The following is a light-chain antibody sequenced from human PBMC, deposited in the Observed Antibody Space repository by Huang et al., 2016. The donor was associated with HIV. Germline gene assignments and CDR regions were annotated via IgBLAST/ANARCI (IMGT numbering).Light chain of an antibody. CDR3: QQLNSYPLG. CDR1: QGISSY. J-gene: IGKJ4*01. V-gene: IGKV1-9*01. Sequence: IQLTQSPSSLSASVGDRVTITCRASQGISSYLAWYQQKPGKAPKLLIDAASTLQSGVPSRFSGSGSGTDFTLTISSLQPEDFATYYCQQLNSYPLGFGGGTKVEIK. CDR2: AAS.